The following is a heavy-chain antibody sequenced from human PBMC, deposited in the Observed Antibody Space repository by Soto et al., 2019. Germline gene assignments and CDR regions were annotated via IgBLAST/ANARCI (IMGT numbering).Heavy chain of an antibody. J-gene: IGHJ1*01. D-gene: IGHD6-13*01. CDR3: ARGPDSSSWGEVYFQH. Sequence: QVQLQESGPGLVKPSGTLSLTCAVSGGSISSSNWWSWVRQPPGKGLEWIGEIYHSGSTNYNPSLKSRVTIAVDKCKNQFSLKLSSVTAADTAVYYCARGPDSSSWGEVYFQHWGQGTLVTVSS. CDR2: IYHSGST. CDR1: GGSISSSNW. V-gene: IGHV4-4*02.